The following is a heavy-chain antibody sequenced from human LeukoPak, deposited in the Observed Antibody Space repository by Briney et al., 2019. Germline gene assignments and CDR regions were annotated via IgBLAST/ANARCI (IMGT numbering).Heavy chain of an antibody. CDR1: GGSIIGHY. D-gene: IGHD1-14*01. CDR3: ARQTPYNENHYFDY. Sequence: SETLSLSCTVSGGSIIGHYWSWIRQSPGQELEWIAYIYSHENTNYSPSLNGRATISEDTSKNQVSLKVRSVTTADTAVYYCARQTPYNENHYFDYWGQGILVTVSS. V-gene: IGHV4-4*09. J-gene: IGHJ4*02. CDR2: IYSHENT.